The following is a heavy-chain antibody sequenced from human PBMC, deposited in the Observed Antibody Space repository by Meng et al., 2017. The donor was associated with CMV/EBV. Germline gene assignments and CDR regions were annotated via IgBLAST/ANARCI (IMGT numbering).Heavy chain of an antibody. CDR3: ARDSGVMTMVVTEGGWFDP. V-gene: IGHV1-2*02. J-gene: IGHJ5*02. CDR2: INPNSGGT. D-gene: IGHD4-23*01. Sequence: ASVKVSCKASGYTFTGYYMHWVRQAPGQGLEWMGWINPNSGGTNYAQKFQGRVTMTRDTSISTAYMGLSRLRSDDTAVYYCARDSGVMTMVVTEGGWFDPWGQGTLVTVSS. CDR1: GYTFTGYY.